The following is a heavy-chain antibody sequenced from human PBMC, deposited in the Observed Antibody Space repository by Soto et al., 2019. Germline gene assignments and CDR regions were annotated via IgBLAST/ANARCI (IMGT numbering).Heavy chain of an antibody. CDR3: ARAEGGGDCCDFDY. CDR1: GGSVISGSYY. J-gene: IGHJ4*02. V-gene: IGHV4-61*01. D-gene: IGHD2-21*02. CDR2: IYYSGST. Sequence: SETLSLTCTVSGGSVISGSYYWIWIRQPPGKGLEWIGYIYYSGSTNYNPSLKSRVTISVDTSKNQFSLKLSSVTAADTAVYYCARAEGGGDCCDFDYWGQGTLVTVSS.